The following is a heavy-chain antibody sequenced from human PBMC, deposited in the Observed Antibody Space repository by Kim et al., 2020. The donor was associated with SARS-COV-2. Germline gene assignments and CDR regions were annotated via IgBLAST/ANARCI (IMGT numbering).Heavy chain of an antibody. D-gene: IGHD4-17*01. CDR3: AGHDYGGNYRVFDI. J-gene: IGHJ3*02. V-gene: IGHV4-39*01. Sequence: NPSLKSRVTISVDTSKNQFSLKLSSVTAADTAVYYCAGHDYGGNYRVFDIWGQGTMVTVSS.